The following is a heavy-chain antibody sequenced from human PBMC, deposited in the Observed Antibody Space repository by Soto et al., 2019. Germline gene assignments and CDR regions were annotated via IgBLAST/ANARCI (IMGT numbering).Heavy chain of an antibody. J-gene: IGHJ2*01. CDR1: GFTFSSYS. Sequence: GGSLRLSCAASGFTFSSYSMNWVRQAPGKGLEWVSSISSSSSYIYYADSVKGRFTISRDNAKNSLYLQMNSLRAEDTAVYYCGRVSLLGFFVVVPAVMGVWYLDLWGGGTLVT. D-gene: IGHD2-2*01. V-gene: IGHV3-21*01. CDR3: GRVSLLGFFVVVPAVMGVWYLDL. CDR2: ISSSSSYI.